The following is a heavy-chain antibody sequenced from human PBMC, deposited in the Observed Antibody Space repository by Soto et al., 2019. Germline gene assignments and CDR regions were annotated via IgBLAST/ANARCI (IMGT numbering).Heavy chain of an antibody. D-gene: IGHD6-6*01. CDR3: ARDRAEGSSSTPAGGMDV. J-gene: IGHJ6*02. CDR2: IHYSGVT. Sequence: QVQLQESGPGRVKPSETLSLNCSVSGGSIRTYYWNWIRQPPGGGLEWIAYIHYSGVTNYSPSLRGRVSISIDRSNNEFSLKVSCVTAADTAVYYCARDRAEGSSSTPAGGMDVWGPGTTVTVSS. V-gene: IGHV4-59*01. CDR1: GGSIRTYY.